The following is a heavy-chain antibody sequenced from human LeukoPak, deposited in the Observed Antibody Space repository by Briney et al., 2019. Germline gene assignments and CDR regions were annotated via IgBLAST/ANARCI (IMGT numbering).Heavy chain of an antibody. J-gene: IGHJ4*02. D-gene: IGHD3-22*01. V-gene: IGHV3-48*03. Sequence: PGGSLRLSCAASGFTFSSYEMNWVRQAPGKGLEWVAYISSSGSTIYYADSVKGRITISRDNAKNSLYLQMNSLRAEDTAVYYCARVRYYYDSSGLDYWGQGTLVTVSS. CDR1: GFTFSSYE. CDR2: ISSSGSTI. CDR3: ARVRYYYDSSGLDY.